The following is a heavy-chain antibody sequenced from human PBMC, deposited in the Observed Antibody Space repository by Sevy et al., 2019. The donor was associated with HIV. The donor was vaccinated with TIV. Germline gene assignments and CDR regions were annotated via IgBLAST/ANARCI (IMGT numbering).Heavy chain of an antibody. CDR2: VSGNSGAI. V-gene: IGHV3-48*01. CDR3: ARDMGVSYTPLDY. Sequence: GGSLRLSCAASGFTFSSYSMNWVRQAPEKGLEWISFVSGNSGAINYADSVKGRFTISRDNAKNSLYLQMNSLSVDDTAVYYCARDMGVSYTPLDYWGQGTLVTVSS. D-gene: IGHD3-10*01. J-gene: IGHJ4*02. CDR1: GFTFSSYS.